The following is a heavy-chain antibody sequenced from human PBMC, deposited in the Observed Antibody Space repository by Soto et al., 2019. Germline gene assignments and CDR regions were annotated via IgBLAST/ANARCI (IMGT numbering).Heavy chain of an antibody. J-gene: IGHJ6*02. CDR1: GFTFSTYS. CDR2: ISSSSSAI. V-gene: IGHV3-48*01. Sequence: GGSLRLSCAASGFTFSTYSMNWVRQAPGKGLEWVSYISSSSSAIYYADSVKGRFTISRDNAKNTLYLQMNSLRAEDTAVYYCAKDVLRLLVRLAFSCIDVRDQGTTVTVSS. D-gene: IGHD3-3*01. CDR3: AKDVLRLLVRLAFSCIDV.